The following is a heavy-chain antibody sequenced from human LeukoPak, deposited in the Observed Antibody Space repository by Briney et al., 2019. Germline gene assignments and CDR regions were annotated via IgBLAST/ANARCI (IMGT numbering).Heavy chain of an antibody. V-gene: IGHV3-66*01. Sequence: SGGSLRLSCAASGFTVSSNYMSWVRQAPGKGLEWVSVIYSGGSTYYADSVKGRFTISRDNSKNTLYLQMNSLRAEDTAVYYCARAQHDFWSSYYGYWGQGTLVTVSS. CDR1: GFTVSSNY. CDR3: ARAQHDFWSSYYGY. J-gene: IGHJ4*02. CDR2: IYSGGST. D-gene: IGHD3-3*01.